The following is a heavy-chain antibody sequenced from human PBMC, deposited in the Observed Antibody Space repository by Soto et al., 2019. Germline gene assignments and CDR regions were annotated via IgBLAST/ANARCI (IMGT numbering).Heavy chain of an antibody. CDR3: VRYSASGQRHFDY. Sequence: GGSLRLSCAASGFTFSSYGLHWVRQAPGKELEYVSSISGDGSRTYYANSVKGRFTISRDNSKSTLYLQMGSLREEDMAVYYCVRYSASGQRHFDYWGQGTLVTVSS. V-gene: IGHV3-64*01. CDR2: ISGDGSRT. J-gene: IGHJ4*02. D-gene: IGHD6-13*01. CDR1: GFTFSSYG.